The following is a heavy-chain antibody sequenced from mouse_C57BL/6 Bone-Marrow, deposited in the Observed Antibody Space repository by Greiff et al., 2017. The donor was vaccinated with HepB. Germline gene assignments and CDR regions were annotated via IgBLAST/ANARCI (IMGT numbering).Heavy chain of an antibody. CDR3: ARVENAYYSNYVGYYFDY. CDR1: GFTFSSYA. V-gene: IGHV5-4*01. Sequence: EVQWVESGGGLVKPGGSLKLSCAASGFTFSSYAMSWVRQTPEKRLEWVATISDGGSYTYYPDNVKGRFTISRDNAKNNLYLQMSHLKSEDTAMYYCARVENAYYSNYVGYYFDYWGQGTTLTVSS. D-gene: IGHD2-5*01. CDR2: ISDGGSYT. J-gene: IGHJ2*01.